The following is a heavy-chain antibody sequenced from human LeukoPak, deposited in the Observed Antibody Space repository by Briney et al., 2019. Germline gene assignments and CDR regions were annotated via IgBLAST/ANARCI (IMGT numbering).Heavy chain of an antibody. CDR1: GYTFTSYG. J-gene: IGHJ1*01. CDR2: ISAYNGNT. V-gene: IGHV1-18*01. Sequence: ASVKVSCKASGYTFTSYGMIWVRQAPGQGLEWMGWISAYNGNTNYAQKLQGRVTMTTDTSTSTAYMELRSLRSDDTAVYYCAATHAIAATQAEYFQHWGQGTLVTVSS. D-gene: IGHD6-13*01. CDR3: AATHAIAATQAEYFQH.